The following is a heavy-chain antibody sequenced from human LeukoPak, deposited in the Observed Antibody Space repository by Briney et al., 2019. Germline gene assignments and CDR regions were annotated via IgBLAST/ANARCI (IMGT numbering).Heavy chain of an antibody. CDR3: ARGFTYYDSSGYSYYYYYMDV. D-gene: IGHD3-22*01. CDR1: GGSFSRYY. V-gene: IGHV4-34*01. CDR2: INHSGSA. Sequence: SETLSLTCAVYGGSFSRYYWTWIRQPPGKGLEWIGEINHSGSANYNPSLKSRVTISVDTSKNQFSLKLSSVTAADTAVYYCARGFTYYDSSGYSYYYYYMDVWGKGTTVTVSS. J-gene: IGHJ6*03.